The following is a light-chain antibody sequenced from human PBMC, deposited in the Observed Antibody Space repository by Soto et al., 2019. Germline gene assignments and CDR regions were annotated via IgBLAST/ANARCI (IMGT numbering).Light chain of an antibody. CDR3: QQYYSYPRT. CDR1: QSLLHSDGKTY. CDR2: AAS. V-gene: IGKV2D-29*01. Sequence: DIVMTQTPLSLSVTPGQPASISCKSSQSLLHSDGKTYLYWYLQKPGQPPQLLIYAASTLQSGVPSRFSGSGSGTDFTLTISCLQSEDFATYYCQQYYSYPRTFGQGTKVEIK. J-gene: IGKJ1*01.